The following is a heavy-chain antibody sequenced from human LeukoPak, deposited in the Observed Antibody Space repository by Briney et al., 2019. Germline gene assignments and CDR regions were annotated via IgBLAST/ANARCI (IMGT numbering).Heavy chain of an antibody. J-gene: IGHJ5*02. CDR2: INPNSGGT. D-gene: IGHD3-22*01. CDR1: GYTFTGYY. V-gene: IGHV1-2*06. Sequence: ASVKVSCKASGYTFTGYYMHWVRQAPGQGLEWMGRINPNSGGTNYAQKFQGRVTMTRDTSISIAYMELSRLRSDDTAGYYCARGSRITMIVVVNTAFDPWGQGTLVTVSS. CDR3: ARGSRITMIVVVNTAFDP.